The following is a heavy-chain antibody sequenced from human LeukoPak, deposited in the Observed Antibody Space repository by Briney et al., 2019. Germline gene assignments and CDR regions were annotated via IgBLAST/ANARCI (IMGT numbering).Heavy chain of an antibody. J-gene: IGHJ3*02. D-gene: IGHD3-22*01. CDR2: IIPIFGTA. V-gene: IGHV1-69*05. Sequence: SVKVSCKASGGTFSSYAISWVRQAPGQGVEWMGRIIPIFGTANYAQKFQGRVTTTTDESTSTAYMELSRLRSDDTAAYYCARDVYYYDSSGYYYRLDAFDIWGQGTMVTVSS. CDR1: GGTFSSYA. CDR3: ARDVYYYDSSGYYYRLDAFDI.